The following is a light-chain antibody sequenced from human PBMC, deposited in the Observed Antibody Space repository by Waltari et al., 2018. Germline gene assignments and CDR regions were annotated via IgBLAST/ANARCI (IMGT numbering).Light chain of an antibody. CDR3: QHYLRLPVT. CDR1: QSVSRA. CDR2: GAS. Sequence: EIVLTQSPGTLSLSLGERATLSCRASQSVSRALTWYQQKPGQALRLLIYGASTRATGIPDRFSGSGSGTDFSLTISRLEPDDFAVYYCQHYLRLPVTFGQGTTVEI. V-gene: IGKV3-20*01. J-gene: IGKJ1*01.